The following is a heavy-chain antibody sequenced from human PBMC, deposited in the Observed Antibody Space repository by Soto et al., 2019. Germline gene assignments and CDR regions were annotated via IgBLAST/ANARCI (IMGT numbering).Heavy chain of an antibody. D-gene: IGHD6-13*01. CDR3: ARDPGIAAAGNYFDY. CDR1: GGFTSTNNW. V-gene: IGHV3-33*08. CDR2: IWYDGSNK. Sequence: LSLTCAVSGGFTSTNNWWSWVRQAPGKGLEWVAVIWYDGSNKYYADSVKGRFTISRDNSKNTLYLQMNSLRAEDTAVYYCARDPGIAAAGNYFDYWGQGTLVTVSS. J-gene: IGHJ4*02.